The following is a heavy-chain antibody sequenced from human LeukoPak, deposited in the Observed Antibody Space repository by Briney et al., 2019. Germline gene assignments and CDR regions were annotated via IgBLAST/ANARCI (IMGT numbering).Heavy chain of an antibody. D-gene: IGHD6-6*01. Sequence: SETLSLTCTVSGGSISSYYWSWIRQPAGKGLEWIGRIYTSGSTNYNPSLKSRVTMPVDTSKNQFSLKLSSVTAADTAVYYCARESQSIAARRFDYWGQGTLVTVSS. CDR3: ARESQSIAARRFDY. CDR1: GGSISSYY. CDR2: IYTSGST. V-gene: IGHV4-4*07. J-gene: IGHJ4*02.